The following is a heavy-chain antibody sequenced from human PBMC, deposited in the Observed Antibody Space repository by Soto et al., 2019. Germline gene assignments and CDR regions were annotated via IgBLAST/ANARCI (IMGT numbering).Heavy chain of an antibody. CDR3: AKDGTIFGEVTQLDY. V-gene: IGHV3-23*01. J-gene: IGHJ4*02. CDR1: GFTFSSYA. D-gene: IGHD3-3*01. CDR2: ISGSGGST. Sequence: EVQLLESGGGLVQPGGSLRLSCAASGFTFSSYAMSWVRQAPGKGLEWVSVISGSGGSTYYADSVKGRFTISRDNSKNTLYLQLNSLRAVDTAVYYCAKDGTIFGEVTQLDYWGQGTLVTVSS.